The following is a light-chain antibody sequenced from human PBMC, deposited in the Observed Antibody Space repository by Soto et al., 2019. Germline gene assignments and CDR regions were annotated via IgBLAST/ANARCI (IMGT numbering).Light chain of an antibody. Sequence: DIVMTQSPDSLAVSLGERATINCKSSQSVLFSPNNKNYLAWYKQKPGQPPKLLIYWASTRESGVPDRFSGSGSGTDFTLTISSLQAEDGAFYYCQQYHSAPQTFGQGTKVEIK. V-gene: IGKV4-1*01. CDR2: WAS. CDR1: QSVLFSPNNKNY. J-gene: IGKJ1*01. CDR3: QQYHSAPQT.